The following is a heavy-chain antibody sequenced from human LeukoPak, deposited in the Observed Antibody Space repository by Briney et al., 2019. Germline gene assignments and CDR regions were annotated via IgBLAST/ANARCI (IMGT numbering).Heavy chain of an antibody. Sequence: SETLSLTCAVYGGSFSGYYWSWIRQPPGKGLEWIGEINHSGSTNYNPSLKSRVTISVDTSKNQFSLKLSSVTAADTAVYYCAGGRRSVQRVAGGYYYYMDVWGKGTTVTVSS. CDR3: AGGRRSVQRVAGGYYYYMDV. D-gene: IGHD3-16*01. CDR1: GGSFSGYY. CDR2: INHSGST. J-gene: IGHJ6*03. V-gene: IGHV4-34*01.